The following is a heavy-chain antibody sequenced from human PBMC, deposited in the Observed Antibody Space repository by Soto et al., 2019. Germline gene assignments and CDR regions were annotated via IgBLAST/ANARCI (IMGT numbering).Heavy chain of an antibody. CDR2: IYHSGST. V-gene: IGHV4-30-2*01. Sequence: KPSETLSLTCAVSGGSISSGGYSWSWIRQPPGKGLEWIGYIYHSGSTYYNPSPKSRVTMSVDTSKNQFSLKLSSVTAADTAVYYCARDWNYDSSGYYYYYYGMDVWGQGTTVTVSS. D-gene: IGHD3-22*01. CDR3: ARDWNYDSSGYYYYYYGMDV. J-gene: IGHJ6*02. CDR1: GGSISSGGYS.